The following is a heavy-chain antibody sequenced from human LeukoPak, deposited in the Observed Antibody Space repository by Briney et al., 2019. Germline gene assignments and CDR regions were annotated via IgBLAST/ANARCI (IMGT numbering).Heavy chain of an antibody. CDR1: GYSFTSYW. CDR3: ARHSGSYYWFDP. Sequence: GESLKISCKGSGYSFTSYWIGWVRQMPGKGLEWLGIIYPGDSDTRYSPSFEGQVTISADKSITTAYLQWSSLKVSDTAMYYCARHSGSYYWFDPWGQGTLVTVSS. D-gene: IGHD1-26*01. J-gene: IGHJ5*02. V-gene: IGHV5-51*01. CDR2: IYPGDSDT.